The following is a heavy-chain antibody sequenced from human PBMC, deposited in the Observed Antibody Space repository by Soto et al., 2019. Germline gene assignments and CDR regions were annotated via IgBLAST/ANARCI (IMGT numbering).Heavy chain of an antibody. V-gene: IGHV4-59*01. CDR2: IYYSGST. CDR1: GGSISSYY. CDR3: ATVLGVTVDI. D-gene: IGHD2-8*01. Sequence: QVQLQESGPGLVKPSETLSLTCTVSGGSISSYYWSWIRQPPGKGLEWIGYIYYSGSTNYNPSLKRLVIVPLDTSNTQLSLSLRSVPAAHAAVYCCATVLGVTVDIWRPGTMVTVAS. J-gene: IGHJ3*02.